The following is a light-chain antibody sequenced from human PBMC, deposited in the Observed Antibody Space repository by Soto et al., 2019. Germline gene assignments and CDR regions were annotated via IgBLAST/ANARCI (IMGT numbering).Light chain of an antibody. CDR1: QGIGNY. Sequence: DIQMTQSPSALSASIRDRVTITCRASQGIGNYVAWFQVKPGKVPKRLIYAASSLQSGVSSRFSGYGSGTEFTLTISSLQPEDSAIYYCLQHNSYPLTFGGGTKVEI. CDR3: LQHNSYPLT. J-gene: IGKJ4*01. V-gene: IGKV1-17*03. CDR2: AAS.